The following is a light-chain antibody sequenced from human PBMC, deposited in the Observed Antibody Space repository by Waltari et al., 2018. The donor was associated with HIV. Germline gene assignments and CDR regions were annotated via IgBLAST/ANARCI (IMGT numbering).Light chain of an antibody. CDR1: SSDVGNYNL. CDR3: CSYGSSATFVV. J-gene: IGLJ2*01. V-gene: IGLV2-23*02. CDR2: EVT. Sequence: QSALTQPSSVSGSPGQSITISCTETSSDVGNYNLVSWYQQYTGKAPKLLIYEVTNRPSGVSSRFSGSKSGNTASLTISDLQSEDEANYYCCSYGSSATFVVFGGGTRVTV.